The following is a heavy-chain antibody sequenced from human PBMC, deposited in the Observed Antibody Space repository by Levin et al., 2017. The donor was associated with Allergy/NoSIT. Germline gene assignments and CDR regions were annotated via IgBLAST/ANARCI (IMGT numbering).Heavy chain of an antibody. D-gene: IGHD6-13*01. CDR2: ISYDGSSK. Sequence: GGSLRLSCAASGFTFSSYGMHWVRQDPGKGLEWVAVISYDGSSKYYADSVKGRFTISRDNSKNTLYVQMNSLRADDTAVYYCAKELGFAAPGTGFDYWGQGTLVTVSS. J-gene: IGHJ4*02. CDR3: AKELGFAAPGTGFDY. CDR1: GFTFSSYG. V-gene: IGHV3-30*18.